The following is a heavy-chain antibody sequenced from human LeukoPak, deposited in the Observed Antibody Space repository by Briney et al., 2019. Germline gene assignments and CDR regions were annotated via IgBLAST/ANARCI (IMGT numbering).Heavy chain of an antibody. CDR2: IWYDGSNK. J-gene: IGHJ4*02. Sequence: GGSLRLSCAASGFTFSSYGMHWVRQAPGKGLEWVAVIWYDGSNKYYADSVKGRFTISRDNSKNTLYLQMNSLRAEDTAVYYCARDHYYCDSSGCLDYWGQGTLVTVSS. CDR3: ARDHYYCDSSGCLDY. V-gene: IGHV3-33*01. CDR1: GFTFSSYG. D-gene: IGHD3-22*01.